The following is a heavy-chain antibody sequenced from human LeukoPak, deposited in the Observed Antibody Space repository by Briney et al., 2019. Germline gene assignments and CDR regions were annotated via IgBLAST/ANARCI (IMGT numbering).Heavy chain of an antibody. CDR1: GFTFSSNA. D-gene: IGHD5-12*01. CDR3: AKDLDIVATITGN. V-gene: IGHV3-23*01. CDR2: VSGSGGST. J-gene: IGHJ4*02. Sequence: PGESLTLSCTASGFTFSSNAMNWVRQAPAQGMELVSGVSGSGGSTYYADSVKGRFTISRDNSKNTLYLQMNSLRAEDTAVYYCAKDLDIVATITGNWGQGTLVTVSS.